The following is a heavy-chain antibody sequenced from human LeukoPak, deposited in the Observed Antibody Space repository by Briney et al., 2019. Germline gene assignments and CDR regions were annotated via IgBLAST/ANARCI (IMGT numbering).Heavy chain of an antibody. CDR3: ATIVATIPY. J-gene: IGHJ4*02. CDR1: GFTFSSYG. D-gene: IGHD5-12*01. V-gene: IGHV3-33*01. CDR2: IWYDGSNK. Sequence: PGGSLRLSCAASGFTFSSYGLHWVRQAPGKGLEWVAVIWYDGSNKYYADSVKGRFTISRDNSKNTLYLQMNSLRAEDTAVYYCATIVATIPYWGQGTLVTVSS.